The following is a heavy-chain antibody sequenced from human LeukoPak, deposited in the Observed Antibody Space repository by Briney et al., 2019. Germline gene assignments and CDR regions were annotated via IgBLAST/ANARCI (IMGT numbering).Heavy chain of an antibody. D-gene: IGHD5-12*01. CDR1: GGSISSSGYY. Sequence: PSETLSLTCTVSGGSISSSGYYWAWIRQAPGMGLDWIGCIYYSGTTHYNPSLKSRVTISVDTSKNQFSLRLSSVTAADTAVYYCARVTGYMVEDYFDYWGQGTLVTVSS. CDR2: IYYSGTT. J-gene: IGHJ4*02. CDR3: ARVTGYMVEDYFDY. V-gene: IGHV4-39*07.